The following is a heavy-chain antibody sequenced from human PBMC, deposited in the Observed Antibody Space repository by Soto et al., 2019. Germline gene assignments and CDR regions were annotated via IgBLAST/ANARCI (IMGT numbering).Heavy chain of an antibody. D-gene: IGHD3-10*01. J-gene: IGHJ4*02. CDR2: ISAYNGNT. V-gene: IGHV1-18*01. Sequence: QVQLVQSGAEVKKPGASVKVSCKASGYTFTSYGISWVRQAPGQGLEWMGWISAYNGNTNYAQKLQGRVTMTTDTTTSTAYMEQRSLRSDDTAVYYCARVGTRVRGVIIGGPDYWGQGTLVTVSS. CDR1: GYTFTSYG. CDR3: ARVGTRVRGVIIGGPDY.